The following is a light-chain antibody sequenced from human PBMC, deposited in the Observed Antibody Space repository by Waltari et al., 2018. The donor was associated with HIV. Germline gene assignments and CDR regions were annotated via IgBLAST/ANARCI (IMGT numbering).Light chain of an antibody. CDR1: QGIGTD. CDR3: QQYYSYPLT. V-gene: IGKV1-8*01. Sequence: TPTTQSPASRSAATGHPVTITRRASQGIGTDVAWYQQRPGRAPQPLIYGASSLQRGVPSRFSGRASGSEFTLTINCLQSEDFVMYYGQQYYSYPLTFGPGTKVDIK. CDR2: GAS. J-gene: IGKJ3*01.